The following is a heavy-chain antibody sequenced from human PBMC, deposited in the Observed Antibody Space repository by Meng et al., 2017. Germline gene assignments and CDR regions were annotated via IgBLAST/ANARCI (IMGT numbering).Heavy chain of an antibody. Sequence: QLWRFAVGVRKLEDSGKVSRKLCSYTCTTYSLNWVHQAPGQRLEWIGRINAGNVNTKYSQKFQGRVTITRDTSASTAYMELSSLRSEDTAVYYCARVLPATIFGVVIDSWFDPWGQGTLVTVSS. D-gene: IGHD3-3*01. CDR3: ARVLPATIFGVVIDSWFDP. V-gene: IGHV1-3*01. J-gene: IGHJ5*02. CDR2: INAGNVNT. CDR1: SYTCTTYS.